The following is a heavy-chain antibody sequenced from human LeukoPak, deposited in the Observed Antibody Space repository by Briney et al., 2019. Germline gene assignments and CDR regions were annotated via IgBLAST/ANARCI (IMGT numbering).Heavy chain of an antibody. D-gene: IGHD5-18*01. J-gene: IGHJ2*01. Sequence: GGSLRLSCAASGFTFNTYVMHWVRLAPGKGLEWVSVISPDGRSDHYADSVKGRFTISRDNSKNTLYLQMNSLRAEDTAVYFCARRWLGAMDDMHWYFDVWGRGTLVTVSS. CDR2: ISPDGRSD. CDR1: GFTFNTYV. V-gene: IGHV3-30*04. CDR3: ARRWLGAMDDMHWYFDV.